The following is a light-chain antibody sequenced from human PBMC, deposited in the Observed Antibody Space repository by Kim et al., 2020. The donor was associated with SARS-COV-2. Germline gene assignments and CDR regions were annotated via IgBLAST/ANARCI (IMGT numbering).Light chain of an antibody. J-gene: IGKJ3*01. CDR2: HAS. CDR3: QQRSNWSFT. Sequence: SFPGERATPSCVASQSVRRYLAWYQQKPGQAPRRLIYHASHRATGIPARFSGSGSGTDFTLTISSLEPEDFAVYYCQQRSNWSFTFGPGTKVDIK. CDR1: QSVRRY. V-gene: IGKV3-11*01.